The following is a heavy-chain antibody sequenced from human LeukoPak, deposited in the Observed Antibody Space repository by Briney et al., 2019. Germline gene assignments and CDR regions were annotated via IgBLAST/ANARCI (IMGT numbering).Heavy chain of an antibody. V-gene: IGHV4-59*01. CDR1: GGSISSYS. D-gene: IGHD3-10*01. Sequence: SETLSLTCTVSGGSISSYSWSWIRQSPGKGLEWIGFIYYSGSTNFNPSPRSRVTISTDTSKNQFSLKLGSVTAADTAVYYCARSYYYGSGSPYYFDYWGQGTLVTVSS. CDR2: IYYSGST. J-gene: IGHJ4*02. CDR3: ARSYYYGSGSPYYFDY.